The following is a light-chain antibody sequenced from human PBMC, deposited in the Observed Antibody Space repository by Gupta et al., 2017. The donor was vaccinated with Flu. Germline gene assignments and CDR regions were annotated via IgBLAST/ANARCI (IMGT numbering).Light chain of an antibody. Sequence: VTLGKPASISCRSRQSLVYGDGNTYLNWFHQRPGQSPRRLIYKVSNRDSGVPDRFSGSESGTDFTLKISRVEAEDVGIYYCMQGTHWPYTFGQGTKLEIK. CDR2: KVS. J-gene: IGKJ2*01. V-gene: IGKV2-30*01. CDR3: MQGTHWPYT. CDR1: QSLVYGDGNTY.